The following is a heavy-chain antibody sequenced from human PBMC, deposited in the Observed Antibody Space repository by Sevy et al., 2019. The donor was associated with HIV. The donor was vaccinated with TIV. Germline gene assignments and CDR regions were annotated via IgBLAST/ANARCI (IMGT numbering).Heavy chain of an antibody. CDR2: IIPMFGTA. Sequence: ASVKVSCKAFGGTFSNYAINWVRQAPGQGLEWMGGIIPMFGTANYVQKFQGIVTITADESTSTAYMELCSLRSEDTAVYYCARSISWYASFDSWGQGTLVTVSS. V-gene: IGHV1-69*13. CDR3: ARSISWYASFDS. CDR1: GGTFSNYA. D-gene: IGHD6-13*01. J-gene: IGHJ4*02.